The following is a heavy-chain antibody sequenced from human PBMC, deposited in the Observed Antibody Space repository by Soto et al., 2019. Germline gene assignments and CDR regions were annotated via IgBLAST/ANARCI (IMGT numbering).Heavy chain of an antibody. CDR1: GFTFSSCA. Sequence: GGSLRLSCAASGFTFSSCAMHWVRQAPGKGLEWVAVISYDGSNKYYADSVKGRFTISRDNSKNTLYLQMNSLRAEDTAVYYCARKYSGSYYGAFDIWGQGTMVTVSS. V-gene: IGHV3-30-3*01. CDR2: ISYDGSNK. D-gene: IGHD1-26*01. CDR3: ARKYSGSYYGAFDI. J-gene: IGHJ3*02.